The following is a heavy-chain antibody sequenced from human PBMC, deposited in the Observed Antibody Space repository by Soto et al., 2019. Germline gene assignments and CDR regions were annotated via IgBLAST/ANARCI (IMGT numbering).Heavy chain of an antibody. V-gene: IGHV5-51*01. CDR2: IYPGDSDT. D-gene: IGHD5-12*01. J-gene: IGHJ4*02. Sequence: GESLKISGKGSGDSVTTHWIGWVRQMPGKGLEWMGVIYPGDSDTKYSPSFQGQVTISADKSINTAYLQWNTLKASDTAMYYCARGGDRGGYDWRVFDYWGQGTLVTVSS. CDR3: ARGGDRGGYDWRVFDY. CDR1: GDSVTTHW.